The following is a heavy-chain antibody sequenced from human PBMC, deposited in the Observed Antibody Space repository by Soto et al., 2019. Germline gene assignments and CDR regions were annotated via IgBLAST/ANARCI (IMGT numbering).Heavy chain of an antibody. CDR2: IYYSGST. CDR1: GGSISSGDYY. CDR3: ARDHPDCSSTSCYFGSNYYYYGMDV. V-gene: IGHV4-30-4*01. J-gene: IGHJ6*02. D-gene: IGHD2-2*01. Sequence: SETLSLTCTVSGGSISSGDYYWSWIRQPPGKGLEWIGYIYYSGSTYYNPSLKSRVTISVDTSKNQFSLKLGSVTAADTAVYYCARDHPDCSSTSCYFGSNYYYYGMDVWGQGTTVTVSS.